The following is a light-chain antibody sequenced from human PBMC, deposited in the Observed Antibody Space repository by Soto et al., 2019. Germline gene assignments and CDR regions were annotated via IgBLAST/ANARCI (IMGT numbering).Light chain of an antibody. Sequence: DIVMTQSPATLSVSPGERATLSCRASQSVSSNLAWYQQKPGQAPRLLIYGASSRATGIPDRFSGSGSGTDLTITISRLEPEDFEVYYCQQYGSSPRTFGQGTKVDIK. CDR1: QSVSSN. CDR2: GAS. CDR3: QQYGSSPRT. J-gene: IGKJ1*01. V-gene: IGKV3-20*01.